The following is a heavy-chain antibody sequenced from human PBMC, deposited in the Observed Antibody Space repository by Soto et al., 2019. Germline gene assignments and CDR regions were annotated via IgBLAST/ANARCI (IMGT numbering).Heavy chain of an antibody. CDR1: GYTFTGYY. V-gene: IGHV1-2*04. CDR2: INPNSGGT. CDR3: AREHVSGGSRSYYYYGMAV. Sequence: GASVKVSCKASGYTFTGYYMHWVRQAPGQGLEWMGWINPNSGGTNYAQKFQGWVTMTRDTSISTAYMELSRLRSDDTAVYYCAREHVSGGSRSYYYYGMAVWGQGTTVTVSS. J-gene: IGHJ6*02. D-gene: IGHD2-15*01.